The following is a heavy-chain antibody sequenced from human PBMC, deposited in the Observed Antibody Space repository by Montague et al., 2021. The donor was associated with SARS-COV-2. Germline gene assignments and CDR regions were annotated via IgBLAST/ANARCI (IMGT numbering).Heavy chain of an antibody. CDR2: VDYGGNT. D-gene: IGHD5-18*01. CDR3: ARREYSYGWGD. CDR1: GGPISGSSDY. Sequence: SETLSLTCTVTGGPISGSSDYWGWIRQSPGKGLEWIASVDYGGNTNYSPSLKSRLTISVDTSKNQFSLKLNSVTAADTALYYCARREYSYGWGDWGQGTLVTVSS. J-gene: IGHJ4*02. V-gene: IGHV4-39*01.